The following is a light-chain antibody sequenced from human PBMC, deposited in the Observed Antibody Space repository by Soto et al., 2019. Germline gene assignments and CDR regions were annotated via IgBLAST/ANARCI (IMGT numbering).Light chain of an antibody. CDR1: QSIRNW. CDR2: DAS. V-gene: IGKV1-5*01. Sequence: DIQMTQFPSTLSASVGDRVTITCRASQSIRNWLAWYQQKPGKAPKLLIYDASTLERGVPSRFSGSGSGTEFTLSISSLQPDDFATYYCQQYDRSSGYTFGQGTKLEIK. J-gene: IGKJ2*01. CDR3: QQYDRSSGYT.